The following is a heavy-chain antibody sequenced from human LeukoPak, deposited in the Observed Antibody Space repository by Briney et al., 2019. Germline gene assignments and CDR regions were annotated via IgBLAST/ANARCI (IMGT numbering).Heavy chain of an antibody. CDR1: GYTFTSYG. CDR2: INAGNGNT. J-gene: IGHJ4*02. D-gene: IGHD3-3*01. V-gene: IGHV1-3*01. CDR3: ARDEARITIFGVAGYFDY. Sequence: ASVKVSCKASGYTFTSYGISWVRQAPGQGLEWMGWINAGNGNTKYSQKFQGRVTITRDTSASTAYMVLSSLRSEDTAVYYCARDEARITIFGVAGYFDYWGQGTLVTVSS.